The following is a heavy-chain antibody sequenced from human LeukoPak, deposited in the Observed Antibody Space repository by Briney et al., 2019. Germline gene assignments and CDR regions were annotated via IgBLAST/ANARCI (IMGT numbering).Heavy chain of an antibody. V-gene: IGHV3-7*01. D-gene: IGHD1-26*01. Sequence: SGGSLRLSCAAAGFTLSDYWMSWVRQAPGKGLEWVANIKKDGSEKYYVDSVKGRFTISRDNAKNSLSLQMDSLRAEDTAVYYCARWGLGPSFDYWGQGTLATVSS. J-gene: IGHJ4*02. CDR2: IKKDGSEK. CDR1: GFTLSDYW. CDR3: ARWGLGPSFDY.